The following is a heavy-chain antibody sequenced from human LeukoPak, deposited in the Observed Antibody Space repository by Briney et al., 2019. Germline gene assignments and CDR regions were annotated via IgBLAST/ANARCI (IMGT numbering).Heavy chain of an antibody. CDR1: GYTFSRYD. Sequence: GGPLRLSCAASGYTFSRYDIHWVRQAPGKGLEWVADISYDGSNKYYADSVKGRFTISRDNSKNTLYLQMNSLRAEDTAVYYCAKSGAMITRLWPHFDYWGQGTLVTVSS. J-gene: IGHJ4*02. D-gene: IGHD3-16*01. CDR2: ISYDGSNK. V-gene: IGHV3-30*18. CDR3: AKSGAMITRLWPHFDY.